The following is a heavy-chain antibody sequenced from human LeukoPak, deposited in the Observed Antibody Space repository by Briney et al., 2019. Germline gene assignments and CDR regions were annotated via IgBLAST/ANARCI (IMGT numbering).Heavy chain of an antibody. CDR2: IYPEDSDT. V-gene: IGHV5-51*01. J-gene: IGHJ4*02. D-gene: IGHD6-19*01. CDR1: GYSFSNYW. CDR3: ARQDGSGWDRIDY. Sequence: GESLKISCKGSGYSFSNYWIGWVRQMPGKGLEWMGIIYPEDSDTRYSPSFQGQVTISVDKSISTAYLQWRSLKASDTAMYYCARQDGSGWDRIDYWGQVTLVTVSS.